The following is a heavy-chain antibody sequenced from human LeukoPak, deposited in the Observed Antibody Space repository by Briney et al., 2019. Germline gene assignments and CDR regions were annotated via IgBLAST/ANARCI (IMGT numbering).Heavy chain of an antibody. CDR2: ISAYNGNT. Sequence: ASVKVSCKASGYSFTSYGISWVRQAPGQGLEWMGWISAYNGNTNYAQKLQGRVTMSTDTSTSTAYMELRSLRSDDTAVYYCARDLFSPNSTGFDYWGQGTLVTVSS. J-gene: IGHJ4*02. CDR3: ARDLFSPNSTGFDY. V-gene: IGHV1-18*01. CDR1: GYSFTSYG. D-gene: IGHD2-8*01.